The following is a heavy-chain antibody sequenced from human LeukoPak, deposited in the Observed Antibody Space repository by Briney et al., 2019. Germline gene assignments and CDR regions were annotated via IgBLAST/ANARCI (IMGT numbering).Heavy chain of an antibody. Sequence: PGESLKISCKGSGYSFTTYWTGWVRQMPGKGLEYMGSIYPGNSETRYSPSFQGQATISADKSISTAYLQWRSLKASDTAMYFCVRHNRDQRRLDPWGQGTLVTVSS. CDR3: VRHNRDQRRLDP. CDR1: GYSFTTYW. CDR2: IYPGNSET. J-gene: IGHJ5*02. D-gene: IGHD3-10*01. V-gene: IGHV5-51*01.